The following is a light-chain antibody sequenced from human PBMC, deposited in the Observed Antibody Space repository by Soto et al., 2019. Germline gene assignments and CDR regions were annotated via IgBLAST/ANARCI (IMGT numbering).Light chain of an antibody. V-gene: IGKV3-15*01. J-gene: IGKJ2*01. CDR3: QQYGDWPPTT. CDR2: SAS. Sequence: EILMTQSPATLSVSPGERATLSCRASQSVTSKLAWYQQKPGQPPRLLIYSASTRLTGVPARFSGSGSGTEFTLTISSLQSEDFAVYYWQQYGDWPPTTFGQGTKLEIK. CDR1: QSVTSK.